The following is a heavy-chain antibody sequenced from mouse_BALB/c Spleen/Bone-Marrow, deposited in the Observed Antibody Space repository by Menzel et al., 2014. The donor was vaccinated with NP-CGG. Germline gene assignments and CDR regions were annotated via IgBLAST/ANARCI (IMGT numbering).Heavy chain of an antibody. CDR2: ISDGGSYT. Sequence: EVNVVDSGGGLVKPGGSLKLSCAASGFTFSDYYMYWVRQTPEKRLEWVAIISDGGSYTYYPDSVKGRFTISRDNAKNNLYLQMSSLKSDDTAMYYCARDRAYYRYDGYYYAMDYWGQGTSVTVSS. V-gene: IGHV5-4*02. J-gene: IGHJ4*01. CDR1: GFTFSDYY. CDR3: ARDRAYYRYDGYYYAMDY. D-gene: IGHD2-14*01.